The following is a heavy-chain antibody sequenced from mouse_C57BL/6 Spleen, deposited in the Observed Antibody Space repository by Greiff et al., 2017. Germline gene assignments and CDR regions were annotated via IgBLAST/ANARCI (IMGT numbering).Heavy chain of an antibody. CDR2: ISDAGSYT. D-gene: IGHD3-3*01. CDR3: ARDRARDNFDY. V-gene: IGHV5-4*01. Sequence: EVKRVESGGGLVKPGGSLKLSCAASGFTFSSYAMSWVRQTPEKRLEWVATISDAGSYTYYPDKVKGRFTISRDNAKNNLSLQVSHLKTEDTSRYYCARDRARDNFDYWGQGTTLTVSS. J-gene: IGHJ2*01. CDR1: GFTFSSYA.